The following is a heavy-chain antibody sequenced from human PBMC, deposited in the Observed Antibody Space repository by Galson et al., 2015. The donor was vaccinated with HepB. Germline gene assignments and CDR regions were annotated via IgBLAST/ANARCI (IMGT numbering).Heavy chain of an antibody. J-gene: IGHJ4*02. CDR3: ARTTSGYFDY. CDR1: GYTFISYG. Sequence: SVKVSCKASGYTFISYGISWVRQAPGQGLEWMGWISTYNGNSNYAQRLQGRVTMTTDASTNTAYMELRSLKFDDTAVYYCARTTSGYFDYWGQGTLVTVSS. V-gene: IGHV1-18*04. D-gene: IGHD4-17*01. CDR2: ISTYNGNS.